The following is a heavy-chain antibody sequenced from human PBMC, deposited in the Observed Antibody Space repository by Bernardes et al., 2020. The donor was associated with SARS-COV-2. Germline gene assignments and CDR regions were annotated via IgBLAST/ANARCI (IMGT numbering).Heavy chain of an antibody. Sequence: SETLSLTCTVAGGSITSSYWSWIRQPPGKGLEWIGYVYHIGTTSYNPSLKSRVTISRGTSNTQFSLKLKSVTAADTALYYCARDPGLFFTGAFDSWGPGTVVTVSS. CDR3: ARDPGLFFTGAFDS. D-gene: IGHD3-10*01. CDR2: VYHIGTT. J-gene: IGHJ4*02. V-gene: IGHV4-59*01. CDR1: GGSITSSY.